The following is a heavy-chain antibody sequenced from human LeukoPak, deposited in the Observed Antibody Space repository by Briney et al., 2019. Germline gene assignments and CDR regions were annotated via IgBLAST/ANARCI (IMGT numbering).Heavy chain of an antibody. CDR1: GYTFTGYY. Sequence: ASVELSCKASGYTFTGYYMHWVRQAPGQGLEWMGWINPNSGGTNYAQKYQGRVTMTRDTSISTAYMELSRLRSDDTAVYYCASRGRGPYDILTGYSGPYYYYYMAVGGKATTVTV. V-gene: IGHV1-2*02. CDR3: ASRGRGPYDILTGYSGPYYYYYMAV. J-gene: IGHJ6*03. CDR2: INPNSGGT. D-gene: IGHD3-9*01.